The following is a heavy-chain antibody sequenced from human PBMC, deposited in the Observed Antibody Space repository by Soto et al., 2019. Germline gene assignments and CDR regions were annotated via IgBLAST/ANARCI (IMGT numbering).Heavy chain of an antibody. V-gene: IGHV1-2*04. CDR3: ARDGLGFGEPPPSYFDY. D-gene: IGHD3-10*01. CDR1: GYTFTGYY. J-gene: IGHJ4*02. Sequence: SVKVSCKASGYTFTGYYMHWVQQAPRQGLEWMGWINPNSGGTNYAQKFQGWVTMTRDTSISTAYMELSRLRSDDTAVYYCARDGLGFGEPPPSYFDYWGKGTLVPGSP. CDR2: INPNSGGT.